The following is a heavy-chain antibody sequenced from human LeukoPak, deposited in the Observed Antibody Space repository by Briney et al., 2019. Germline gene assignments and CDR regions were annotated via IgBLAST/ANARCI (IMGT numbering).Heavy chain of an antibody. Sequence: PGTFLTLSCTASGFSLSNYGMHWVRQAPGKGLEWVAVISYDGSNKYYADSVKGRFTISRDNSKNTLYLQMNSLRAEDTAVYYCAKGGRQLGYWGQGTLVTVSS. CDR1: GFSLSNYG. CDR3: AKGGRQLGY. V-gene: IGHV3-30*18. D-gene: IGHD6-6*01. J-gene: IGHJ4*02. CDR2: ISYDGSNK.